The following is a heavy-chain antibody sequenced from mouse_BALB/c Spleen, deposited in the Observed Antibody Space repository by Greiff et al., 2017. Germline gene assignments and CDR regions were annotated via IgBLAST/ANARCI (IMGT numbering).Heavy chain of an antibody. D-gene: IGHD1-1*01. Sequence: VQLKQSGAELVRPGALVKLSCKASGFNIKDYYMHWVKQRPEQGLEWIGWIDPENGNTIYDPKFQGKASITADTSSNTAYLQLSSLTSEDTAVYYCARTDYYGSSYFDYWGQGTTLTVSA. CDR3: ARTDYYGSSYFDY. V-gene: IGHV14-1*02. CDR1: GFNIKDYY. J-gene: IGHJ2*01. CDR2: IDPENGNT.